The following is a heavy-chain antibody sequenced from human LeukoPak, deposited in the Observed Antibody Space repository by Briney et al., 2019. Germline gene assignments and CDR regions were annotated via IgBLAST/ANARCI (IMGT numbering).Heavy chain of an antibody. D-gene: IGHD5-24*01. Sequence: PGGSLRLSCAASGFTFSSYAMHWVRQAPGKGLEWVAVISYDGSNEYYADSVKGRFTMSRDNSKNTLYLQMNSLRAEDTAVYYCATLVEMATIVFDYWGQGTLVTVSS. CDR1: GFTFSSYA. V-gene: IGHV3-30-3*01. J-gene: IGHJ4*02. CDR2: ISYDGSNE. CDR3: ATLVEMATIVFDY.